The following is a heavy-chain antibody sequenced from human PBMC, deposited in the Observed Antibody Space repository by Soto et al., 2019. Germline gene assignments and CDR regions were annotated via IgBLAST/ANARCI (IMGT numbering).Heavy chain of an antibody. V-gene: IGHV4-30-4*01. CDR3: ARAGDYTYRFDY. Sequence: KPSETLSLTCTVSGGSISSGDYYWSWIRQPPGKGLECIGYVSHSEGTYYNPSLMSRLIISIDTSTNQFSLNLNSVTAADTAVYYCARAGDYTYRFDYWGQGTLVTVSS. CDR1: GGSISSGDYY. D-gene: IGHD4-17*01. CDR2: VSHSEGT. J-gene: IGHJ4*02.